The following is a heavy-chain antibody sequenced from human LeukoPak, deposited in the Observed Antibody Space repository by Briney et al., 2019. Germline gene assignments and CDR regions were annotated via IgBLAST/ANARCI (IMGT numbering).Heavy chain of an antibody. V-gene: IGHV3-23*01. J-gene: IGHJ5*02. CDR1: GFTFSNCD. Sequence: GGSLRLSCAASGFTFSNCDMSWVRQAPGKGLQWVSLISGSGGSTYYADSVKGRFTISRDNSKNTVYLQMNNMRVDDAAVYYCARVAGWHWFDPWGQGTLVTVSS. CDR2: ISGSGGST. D-gene: IGHD6-19*01. CDR3: ARVAGWHWFDP.